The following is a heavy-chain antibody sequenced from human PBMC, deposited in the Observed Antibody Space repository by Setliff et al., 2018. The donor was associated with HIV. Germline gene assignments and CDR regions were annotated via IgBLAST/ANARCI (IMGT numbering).Heavy chain of an antibody. Sequence: GESLRLSCSASGFTLRSFAMHWVRQAPGKGLEYVSSINNHGDNTYYADSVKGRFTVSRDNSRNTLDLQMSSLRPEDTAVYYCVKDYSSSWGAFDIWGQGTMVTVSS. CDR3: VKDYSSSWGAFDI. J-gene: IGHJ3*02. CDR2: INNHGDNT. V-gene: IGHV3-64D*09. CDR1: GFTLRSFA. D-gene: IGHD6-13*01.